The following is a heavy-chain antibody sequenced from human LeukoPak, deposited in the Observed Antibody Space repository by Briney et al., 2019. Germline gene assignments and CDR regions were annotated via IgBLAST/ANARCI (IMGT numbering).Heavy chain of an antibody. J-gene: IGHJ4*02. CDR3: ARAQAEVVGHRELFDC. CDR1: GFSFSDYY. D-gene: IGHD1-26*01. CDR2: ISSGTSYT. Sequence: GGSLRLSCAASGFSFSDYYMSWIRQAPGKGLEWVSYISSGTSYTNYADSVRGRFTISRDNAKNSLYLQMSSLRAEDTAVYYCARAQAEVVGHRELFDCWGQGTLVTVSS. V-gene: IGHV3-11*05.